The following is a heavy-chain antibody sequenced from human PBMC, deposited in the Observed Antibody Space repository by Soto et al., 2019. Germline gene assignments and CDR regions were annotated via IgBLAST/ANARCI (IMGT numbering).Heavy chain of an antibody. Sequence: QVQLVQSGAGVKKPGASVKISCKASGYIFTSYYMHWVRQAPGQGFEWMGIINLSGGSTDYAQKFQGRVTMTRDTPTSTVYMELSSRRSDDTAVYYCVRWVVGEAKGDYWGQGTLVTVSS. D-gene: IGHD1-26*01. CDR2: INLSGGST. J-gene: IGHJ4*02. CDR3: VRWVVGEAKGDY. CDR1: GYIFTSYY. V-gene: IGHV1-46*03.